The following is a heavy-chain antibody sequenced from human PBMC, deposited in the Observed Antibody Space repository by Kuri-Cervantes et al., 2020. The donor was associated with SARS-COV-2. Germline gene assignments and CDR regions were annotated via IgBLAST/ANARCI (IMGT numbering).Heavy chain of an antibody. Sequence: ETLSLTCATSGFTFSNYAMTWIRQAPGKGLEWVSVISSGGGNTFYTGSVKGRFTISRDNSNNTLYLQMNSLRADDTAVYYCAKFRRDGDNQRPPYDSSDIWGQGTMVTVSS. CDR2: ISSGGGNT. J-gene: IGHJ3*02. D-gene: IGHD5-24*01. V-gene: IGHV3-23*01. CDR3: AKFRRDGDNQRPPYDSSDI. CDR1: GFTFSNYA.